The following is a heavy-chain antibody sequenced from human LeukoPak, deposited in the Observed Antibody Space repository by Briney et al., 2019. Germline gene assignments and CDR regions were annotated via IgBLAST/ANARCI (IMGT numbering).Heavy chain of an antibody. V-gene: IGHV3-48*02. J-gene: IGHJ4*02. CDR2: INAASSAK. CDR1: GFIFGTYA. D-gene: IGHD3-16*01. CDR3: AKDRPHWAIDF. Sequence: GGSLRLSCATSGFIFGTYAMTWVRQAPGKGLEWISYINAASSAKYYADSVKGRFTISRDNAKNSLYLQMNSLRDEDTAVYYCAKDRPHWAIDFWGQGTLVTVSS.